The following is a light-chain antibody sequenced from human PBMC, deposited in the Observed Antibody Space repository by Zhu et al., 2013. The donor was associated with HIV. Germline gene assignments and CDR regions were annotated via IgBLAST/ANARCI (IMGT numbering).Light chain of an antibody. J-gene: IGKJ4*01. CDR1: QGIASS. Sequence: AIQLTQSPSSLSASVGDRVKITCRASQGIASSLAWYQQKPGKTPKLLIYDASNLESGVPSRFSGSGSGTDFTLIITRLQAEDFATYYCQQFSSFPLTFGGGTKVEIK. V-gene: IGKV1-13*02. CDR3: QQFSSFPLT. CDR2: DAS.